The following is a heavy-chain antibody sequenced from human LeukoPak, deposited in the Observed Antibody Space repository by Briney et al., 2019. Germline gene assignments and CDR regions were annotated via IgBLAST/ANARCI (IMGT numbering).Heavy chain of an antibody. V-gene: IGHV3-53*01. Sequence: GGSLRLSCAASAFTVSSNYMTWVRQAPGKGLEWVSVLYSGGTTYYADSVKGRFTVSRDNSKNTLYLQMNSLRAEDTAVYYCARLRGTGTAWFGPWGQGTLVTVSS. J-gene: IGHJ5*02. CDR1: AFTVSSNY. CDR2: LYSGGTT. D-gene: IGHD1-7*01. CDR3: ARLRGTGTAWFGP.